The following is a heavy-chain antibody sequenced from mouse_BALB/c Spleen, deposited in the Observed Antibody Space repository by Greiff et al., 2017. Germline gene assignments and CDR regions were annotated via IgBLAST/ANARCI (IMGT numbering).Heavy chain of an antibody. D-gene: IGHD1-2*01. Sequence: EVKLMESGGGLVQPGGSRKLSCAASGFTFSSFGMHWVRQAPEKGLEWVAYISSGSSTIYYADTVKGRFTISRDNPKNTLFLQMTSLRSEDTAMYYCARFHYYDWYFDVWGAGTTVTVSS. CDR2: ISSGSSTI. J-gene: IGHJ1*01. CDR3: ARFHYYDWYFDV. V-gene: IGHV5-17*02. CDR1: GFTFSSFG.